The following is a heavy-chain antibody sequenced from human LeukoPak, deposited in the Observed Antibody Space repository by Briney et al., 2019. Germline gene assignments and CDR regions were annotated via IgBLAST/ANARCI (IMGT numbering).Heavy chain of an antibody. CDR3: GRDLLYSSCWSASGMDV. D-gene: IGHD6-19*01. Sequence: SATVSYKASGYTFTNYDINWVGQATGQGLEGMGWMNPNSGNTGYAQKFQGRVTITRKTAKRTAYMELSSLRYEDTAGYYCGRDLLYSSCWSASGMDVWGKGTTVTISS. CDR1: GYTFTNYD. CDR2: MNPNSGNT. J-gene: IGHJ6*03. V-gene: IGHV1-8*03.